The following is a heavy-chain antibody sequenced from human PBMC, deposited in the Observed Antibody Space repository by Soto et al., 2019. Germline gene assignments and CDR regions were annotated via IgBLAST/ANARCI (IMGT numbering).Heavy chain of an antibody. Sequence: GASVKGSCKASGYTFTSYGISWVRQAPGQGLEWMGWISAYNGNTNYAQKLQGRVTMTTDTSTSTAYMELRSLRSDDTAVYYCARDRRYRSSWYNYDFCLDVWGQGTTVTXSS. J-gene: IGHJ6*02. D-gene: IGHD6-13*01. V-gene: IGHV1-18*01. CDR1: GYTFTSYG. CDR2: ISAYNGNT. CDR3: ARDRRYRSSWYNYDFCLDV.